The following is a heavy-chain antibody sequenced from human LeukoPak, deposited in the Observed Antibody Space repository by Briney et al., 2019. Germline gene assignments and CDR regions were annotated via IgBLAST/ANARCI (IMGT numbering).Heavy chain of an antibody. Sequence: SETLSLTCTVSGGSISGYYWSWIRQPPGKGLEWLGFISYSGSTSYNPSLKSRVTISVDTSKNQFSLNLRSVTAADTAVYYCARRDSSGWCYFDYWGQGTLVTVSS. CDR3: ARRDSSGWCYFDY. CDR2: ISYSGST. CDR1: GGSISGYY. D-gene: IGHD6-19*01. J-gene: IGHJ4*02. V-gene: IGHV4-59*01.